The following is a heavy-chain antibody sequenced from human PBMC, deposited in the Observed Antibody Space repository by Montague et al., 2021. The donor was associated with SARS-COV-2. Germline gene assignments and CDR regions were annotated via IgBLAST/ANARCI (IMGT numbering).Heavy chain of an antibody. CDR3: ARDTRIQLWFDRDYYYGMDV. Sequence: CAISGDSVSSNSAAWNWIRQSPSRGLEWLGRTYYRSKWYNDYAVSVKSRITINPDTFKNQFSLQLNSVTPEDTAEYYCARDTRIQLWFDRDYYYGMDVWGQGTTVTVSS. D-gene: IGHD5-18*01. CDR1: GDSVSSNSAA. CDR2: TYYRSKWYN. J-gene: IGHJ6*02. V-gene: IGHV6-1*01.